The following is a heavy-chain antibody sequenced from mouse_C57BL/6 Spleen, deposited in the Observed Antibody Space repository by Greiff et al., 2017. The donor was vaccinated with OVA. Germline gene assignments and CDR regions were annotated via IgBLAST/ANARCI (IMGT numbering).Heavy chain of an antibody. CDR1: GYTFTSYW. V-gene: IGHV1-53*01. CDR2: INPSNGGT. CDR3: ARGGLYYAMGY. Sequence: QVQLQQSGTELVKPGASVKLSCKASGYTFTSYWMHWVKQRPGQGLEWIGNINPSNGGTNYNEKFKGKATLTVDKSSSTASLQLSSLTSEDSAVYYGARGGLYYAMGYWGKGASVTVAS. J-gene: IGHJ4*01.